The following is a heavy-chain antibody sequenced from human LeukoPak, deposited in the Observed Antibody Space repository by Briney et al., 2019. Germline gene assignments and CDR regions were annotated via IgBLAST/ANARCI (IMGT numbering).Heavy chain of an antibody. CDR1: GGTFSSYA. Sequence: GASVKVSCKASGGTFSSYAISWVRQAPGQGLEWMGRIIPILGIANYAQRFQGRVTITADKSTSTAYMELSSLRSEDTAVYYCARDLTTGATSPFYYYGMDVWGQGTTVTVSS. CDR3: ARDLTTGATSPFYYYGMDV. V-gene: IGHV1-69*04. CDR2: IIPILGIA. J-gene: IGHJ6*02. D-gene: IGHD1-26*01.